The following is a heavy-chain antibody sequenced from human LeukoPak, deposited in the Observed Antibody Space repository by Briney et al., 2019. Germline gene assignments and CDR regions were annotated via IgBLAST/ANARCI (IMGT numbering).Heavy chain of an antibody. CDR3: ARALMATIEY. V-gene: IGHV4-59*01. J-gene: IGHJ4*02. Sequence: PSETLSLTCTASGGSISSYYWSWIRQPPGKGLEWIGYIYYSGSTNYNPSLDGRVTMSVDTSKKQFSLRVSSVTAADTAVYYCARALMATIEYWGQGTLVTVSS. CDR1: GGSISSYY. CDR2: IYYSGST. D-gene: IGHD5-24*01.